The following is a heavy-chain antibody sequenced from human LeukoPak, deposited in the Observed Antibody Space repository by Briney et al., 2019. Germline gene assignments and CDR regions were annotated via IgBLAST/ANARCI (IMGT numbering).Heavy chain of an antibody. J-gene: IGHJ6*03. CDR1: GYTFTSYG. V-gene: IGHV1-18*01. CDR2: ISAYNGKT. Sequence: GASLKVSSTASGYTFTSYGISWVRQAPGQGLEWMGWISAYNGKTNYAQKLQGRVTMTTDTSTSTAYMELRSLRSDDTAVYYCARVQAYYMDVWGKGTTVTVSS. CDR3: ARVQAYYMDV.